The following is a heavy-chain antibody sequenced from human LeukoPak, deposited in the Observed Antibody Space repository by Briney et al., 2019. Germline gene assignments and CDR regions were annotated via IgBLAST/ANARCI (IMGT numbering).Heavy chain of an antibody. V-gene: IGHV1-46*01. CDR1: GYTFTSYY. CDR2: INPSGGST. Sequence: GASVKVSCKASGYTFTSYYMHWVRQAPGQGLECMGIINPSGGSTSYAQKFQGRVTMTRDTSTSTVYMELSSLRSEDTAVYYCARGSPNWVGATSHFDYWGQGTLVTVSS. J-gene: IGHJ4*02. D-gene: IGHD1-26*01. CDR3: ARGSPNWVGATSHFDY.